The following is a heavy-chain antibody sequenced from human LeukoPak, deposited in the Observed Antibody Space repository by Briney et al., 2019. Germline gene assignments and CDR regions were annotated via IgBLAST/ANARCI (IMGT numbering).Heavy chain of an antibody. J-gene: IGHJ6*02. Sequence: PGGSLRLSCAASGFTFSSYAMSWVRQAPGKGLEWVSAISGSGGSTYYADSVKGRFTISRDNSKNTLYLQMNSLRAEDTAVYYCASSYYDILTGYYSGYYGMDVWGQGTTVTVSS. D-gene: IGHD3-9*01. CDR2: ISGSGGST. CDR1: GFTFSSYA. V-gene: IGHV3-23*01. CDR3: ASSYYDILTGYYSGYYGMDV.